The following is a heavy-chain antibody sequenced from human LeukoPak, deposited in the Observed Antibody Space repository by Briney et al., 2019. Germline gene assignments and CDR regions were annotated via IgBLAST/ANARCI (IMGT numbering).Heavy chain of an antibody. CDR2: IYYSGST. J-gene: IGHJ4*02. V-gene: IGHV4-59*01. CDR1: GGSISSYY. Sequence: SETLSLTCTVSGGSISSYYLSWIRQPPGKGLEWIGYIYYSGSTNYNPSLKSRVTISVDTSKNQFSLRLSSVTAADTAVYYCARLSGYDGMVCDYWGQGTLVTVSS. D-gene: IGHD5-12*01. CDR3: ARLSGYDGMVCDY.